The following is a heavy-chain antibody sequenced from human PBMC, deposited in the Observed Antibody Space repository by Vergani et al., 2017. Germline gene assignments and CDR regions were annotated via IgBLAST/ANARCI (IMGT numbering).Heavy chain of an antibody. V-gene: IGHV3-21*01. Sequence: EVQLVESGGGLVKPGGSLRLSCAASGFTFSSYSMNWVRQAPGKGLEWVSSISSSSSYIYYADSVKGRFTISRDNAKNSLYLQLNSLRAEDTAVYYCAALIAGPVDYWGQGTLVTVSS. CDR3: AALIAGPVDY. CDR1: GFTFSSYS. J-gene: IGHJ4*02. D-gene: IGHD2-15*01. CDR2: ISSSSSYI.